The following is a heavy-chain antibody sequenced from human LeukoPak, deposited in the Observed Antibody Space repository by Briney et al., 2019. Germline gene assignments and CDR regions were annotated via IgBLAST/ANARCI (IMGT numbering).Heavy chain of an antibody. V-gene: IGHV4-59*13. Sequence: SETLSLTCTVSGASISSYYWTWLRQPPGKGLEWIGYMYDSGNSGYNPSLKSRVAISLDTSKMQFSLKLRSVTAADTAVYYCAAYDFRGGDLFDHWGQGTLVTVSS. CDR2: MYDSGNS. D-gene: IGHD3-3*01. CDR3: AAYDFRGGDLFDH. CDR1: GASISSYY. J-gene: IGHJ4*02.